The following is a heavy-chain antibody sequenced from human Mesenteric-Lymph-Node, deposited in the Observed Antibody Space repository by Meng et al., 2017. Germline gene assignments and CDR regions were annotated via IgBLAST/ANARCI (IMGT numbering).Heavy chain of an antibody. D-gene: IGHD3-10*01. V-gene: IGHV4-4*02. Sequence: QVQLQESGPGLVKPSETLSLTCVVSGASISSGNWWNWVRQPPGKGLEWIGDIYHSGSTNYNPSLRSRLTISVDTSKNQFSLKLSSVTAADTAVYYCARASYGSGSPLGESWFDPWGQGTLVTVSS. CDR1: GASISSGNW. CDR2: IYHSGST. J-gene: IGHJ5*02. CDR3: ARASYGSGSPLGESWFDP.